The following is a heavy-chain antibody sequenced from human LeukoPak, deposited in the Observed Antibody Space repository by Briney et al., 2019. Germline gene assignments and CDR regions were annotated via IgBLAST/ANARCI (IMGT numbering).Heavy chain of an antibody. V-gene: IGHV3-48*04. CDR1: GFTFSSYW. J-gene: IGHJ4*02. D-gene: IGHD5-12*01. Sequence: GGSLRLSCAASGFTFSSYWMSWVRQAPGKGLEWISYISSRGTAMYYADSVKGRFSISRDNAKNSLYLHMNSLRAEDTAVYYCARSELVGYSGYDLDYWGQGTLVTVSS. CDR2: ISSRGTAM. CDR3: ARSELVGYSGYDLDY.